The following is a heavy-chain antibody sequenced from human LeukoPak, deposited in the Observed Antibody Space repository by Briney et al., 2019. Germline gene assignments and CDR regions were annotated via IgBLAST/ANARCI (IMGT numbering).Heavy chain of an antibody. CDR3: ASAQYSSSAPDAFDI. J-gene: IGHJ3*02. CDR2: MNPNSGNT. D-gene: IGHD6-6*01. CDR1: GYTFTSYD. V-gene: IGHV1-8*01. Sequence: ASVKVSCKASGYTFTSYDINWVRQATGQGLEWMGWMNPNSGNTGYAQKFQGRVTITRNTSISTAYMELSSLRSEDTAVYYCASAQYSSSAPDAFDIWGQGTMVTVSS.